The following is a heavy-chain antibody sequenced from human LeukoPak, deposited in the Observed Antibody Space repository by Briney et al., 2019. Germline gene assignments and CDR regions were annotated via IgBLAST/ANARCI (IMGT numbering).Heavy chain of an antibody. CDR1: GFTFSSYS. CDR3: ATFVHCSSTSCYNNFDY. D-gene: IGHD2-2*02. CDR2: ISSSSSYI. V-gene: IGHV3-21*01. Sequence: AGGSLRLSCAASGFTFSSYSMNWVRQAPGKGLEWVSSISSSSSYIYYADSVKGRFTISRDNAKNSLYLQMNSLRAEDTAVYYCATFVHCSSTSCYNNFDYWGQGTLVTVSS. J-gene: IGHJ4*02.